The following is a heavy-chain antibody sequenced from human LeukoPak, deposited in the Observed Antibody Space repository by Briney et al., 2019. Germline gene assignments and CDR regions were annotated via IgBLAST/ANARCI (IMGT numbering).Heavy chain of an antibody. J-gene: IGHJ6*02. CDR2: ISSSSSYI. CDR1: GFTFSSYS. D-gene: IGHD3-10*01. CDR3: ARAYYYGSGSPSNEGYYYGMDV. Sequence: GGSLRLSCAASGFTFSSYSMNWVRQAPGKGLEWVSSISSSSSYIYYADSVKGRFTISRDNAKNSLYLQMNSLRAEDTAVYCCARAYYYGSGSPSNEGYYYGMDVWGQGTTVTVSS. V-gene: IGHV3-21*01.